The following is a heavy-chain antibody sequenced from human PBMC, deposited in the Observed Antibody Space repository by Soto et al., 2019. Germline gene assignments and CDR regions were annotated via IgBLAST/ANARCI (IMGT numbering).Heavy chain of an antibody. CDR3: ARAKAPLYSSSWYWFDP. V-gene: IGHV4-59*08. D-gene: IGHD6-13*01. Sequence: QVQLQESGPGLVKPSETLSLTCTVSGGSISSYYWSWIRQPPGKGLEWIGYIYYSGSTNYNPSLKRRVTISVDTSKNQFSLKLSSVTAADPAADYCARAKAPLYSSSWYWFDPWGQGTLVTVSS. CDR2: IYYSGST. J-gene: IGHJ5*02. CDR1: GGSISSYY.